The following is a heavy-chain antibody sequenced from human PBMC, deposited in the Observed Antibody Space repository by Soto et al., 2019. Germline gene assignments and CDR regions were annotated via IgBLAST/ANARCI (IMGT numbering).Heavy chain of an antibody. Sequence: QLQLQESGPGLVKPSETLSLTCTVSGGSISSSSYYWGWIRQPPGKGLEWNGNIFYSGSTYYNPSLKSRFTISVDTSKDQFSLKLSSVTAADTAVYYCARSSGGSYFDYWGQGTLVTVSS. J-gene: IGHJ4*02. CDR1: GGSISSSSYY. V-gene: IGHV4-39*01. CDR2: IFYSGST. D-gene: IGHD2-15*01. CDR3: ARSSGGSYFDY.